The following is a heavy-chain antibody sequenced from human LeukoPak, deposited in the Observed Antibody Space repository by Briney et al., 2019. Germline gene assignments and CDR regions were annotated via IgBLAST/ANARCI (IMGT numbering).Heavy chain of an antibody. V-gene: IGHV4-4*09. J-gene: IGHJ3*02. CDR3: ARLSELRQTDDAFDI. D-gene: IGHD1-26*01. CDR1: GGSISSYY. Sequence: PSETLSLTCTVSGGSISSYYWSWIRQPPGKGLEWLGYIYTSGSTNYNPSLKSRVTISVDTSKNQFSQKLSSVTAADTAVYYCARLSELRQTDDAFDIWGQGTMVTVSS. CDR2: IYTSGST.